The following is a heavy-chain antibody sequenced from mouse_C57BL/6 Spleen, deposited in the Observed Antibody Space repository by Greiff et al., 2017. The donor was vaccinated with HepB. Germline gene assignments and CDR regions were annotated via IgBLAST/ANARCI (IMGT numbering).Heavy chain of an antibody. CDR1: GFTFSSYA. V-gene: IGHV5-9-1*02. Sequence: EVQLVESGEGLVKPGGSLKLSCAASGFTFSSYAMSWVRQTPEKRLEWVAYISSGGDYIYYADTVKGRFTISRDNARNTLYLQMSSLKSEDTAMYYCTRTAQATKWFAYWGQGTLVTVSA. CDR2: ISSGGDYI. D-gene: IGHD3-2*02. CDR3: TRTAQATKWFAY. J-gene: IGHJ3*01.